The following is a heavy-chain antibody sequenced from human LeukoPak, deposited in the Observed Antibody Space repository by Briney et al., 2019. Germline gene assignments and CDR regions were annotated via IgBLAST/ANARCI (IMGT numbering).Heavy chain of an antibody. J-gene: IGHJ4*02. Sequence: GGSLRLSCAASGFPFSGYAIHWVRQAPGKGLEWVAVISHDGANKYYADSVKGRFTISRDNSKNTVYLQMNSLRTEDTAVYYCARHRGPSLHSSGYFDYWGQGTLVTVSS. CDR3: ARHRGPSLHSSGYFDY. CDR1: GFPFSGYA. D-gene: IGHD3-22*01. V-gene: IGHV3-30-3*01. CDR2: ISHDGANK.